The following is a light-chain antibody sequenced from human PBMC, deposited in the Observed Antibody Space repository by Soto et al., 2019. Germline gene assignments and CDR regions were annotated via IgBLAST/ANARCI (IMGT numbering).Light chain of an antibody. V-gene: IGKV3-11*01. CDR2: DAS. Sequence: EIVLPQSPATLSLSPGERATLSCRASQSVSSYLAWYQQKPGQAPRLLIYDASNRATGIPARSSGSGSGTDFTLTISSLEPEDFAVYYCQQRSNWPGTFGQGTKVDIK. CDR3: QQRSNWPGT. J-gene: IGKJ1*01. CDR1: QSVSSY.